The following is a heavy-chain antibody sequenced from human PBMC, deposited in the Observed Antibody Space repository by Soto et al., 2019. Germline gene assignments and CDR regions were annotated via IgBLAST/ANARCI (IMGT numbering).Heavy chain of an antibody. CDR2: IYYSGST. J-gene: IGHJ4*02. CDR1: GGSISSGDYY. CDR3: AREPWGGDWGLVSYFDY. Sequence: QVQLQESGPGLVKPSQTLSLTCTVSGGSISSGDYYWSWIRQPPGKGLEWIGYIYYSGSTYYNPSLKSRVTISVDTSKNQFSLKLSSVIAADTAVYYCAREPWGGDWGLVSYFDYWGQGTLVTVSS. D-gene: IGHD7-27*01. V-gene: IGHV4-30-4*01.